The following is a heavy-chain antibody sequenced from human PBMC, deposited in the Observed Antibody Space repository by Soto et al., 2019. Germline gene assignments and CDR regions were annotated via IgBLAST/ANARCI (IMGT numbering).Heavy chain of an antibody. CDR1: GFTFSSYS. CDR3: ARVRFGELV. CDR2: IGVGGGGR. Sequence: EVQLLESGGGLVQPGGSLRLSCAASGFTFSSYSMSWVRQAPGKGLVWVSSIGVGGGGRYYPESVKGRFTISRDTSRDTMYLEMNSLRDEDTAVYYWARVRFGELVWGQGTLVTVSS. V-gene: IGHV3-23*01. D-gene: IGHD3-10*01. J-gene: IGHJ4*02.